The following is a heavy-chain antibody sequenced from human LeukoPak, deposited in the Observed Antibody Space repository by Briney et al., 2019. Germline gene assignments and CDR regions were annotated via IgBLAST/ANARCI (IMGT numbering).Heavy chain of an antibody. CDR2: VKQDGVDK. J-gene: IGHJ4*02. D-gene: IGHD5-18*01. V-gene: IGHV3-7*01. CDR3: ARDLYSYGANQDDY. Sequence: GGSLRLSCATSGFTFSSYWMNWVRQAPGKGLEWVANVKQDGVDKYYVDSVKGRFTISRDNAKRSLYLQMNSLRAEDTAVYYCARDLYSYGANQDDYWGQGTLVTVSS. CDR1: GFTFSSYW.